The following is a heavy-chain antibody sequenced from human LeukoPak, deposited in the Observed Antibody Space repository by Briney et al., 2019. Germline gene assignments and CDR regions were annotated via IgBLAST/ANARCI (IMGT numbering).Heavy chain of an antibody. V-gene: IGHV3-9*01. J-gene: IGHJ4*02. CDR2: ISWNSGSI. Sequence: GRSLRLSCAASGFTFDDYAMHWVRHAPGKGLEWVSGISWNSGSIGYADSVKGRFTISRDNAKNSLYLQMNSLRAEDTALYYCAKGCGSGSYDGGYYFDYWGQGTLVTVSS. CDR1: GFTFDDYA. D-gene: IGHD3-10*01. CDR3: AKGCGSGSYDGGYYFDY.